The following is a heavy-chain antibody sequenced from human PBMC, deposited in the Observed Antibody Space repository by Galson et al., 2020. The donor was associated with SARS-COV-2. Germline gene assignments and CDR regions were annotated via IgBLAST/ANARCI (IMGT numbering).Heavy chain of an antibody. CDR2: IWYDGSNK. Sequence: GESLKISCAASGFTFSSYGMHWVRQAPGKGLEWVAGIWYDGSNKYYADPVKGRFTISRDNSKNTLYLQMNSLRAEDTAVYYCARDRAVAATGEGYWGQGTLVTVSS. V-gene: IGHV3-33*01. J-gene: IGHJ4*02. CDR1: GFTFSSYG. CDR3: ARDRAVAATGEGY. D-gene: IGHD6-19*01.